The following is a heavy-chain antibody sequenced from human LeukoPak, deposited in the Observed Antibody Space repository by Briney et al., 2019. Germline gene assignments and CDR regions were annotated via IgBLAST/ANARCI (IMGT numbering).Heavy chain of an antibody. V-gene: IGHV3-9*01. Sequence: GGSLRPSCAASGFTFEDHVMHWVRQAPGKGLEWVSSISWSGDRMGYADAVKGRFTISRDNAKNSLFLQMNSLRVEDTALYYCAKDLGGSATTVWGQGTLVTVSS. D-gene: IGHD2-2*01. CDR2: ISWSGDRM. CDR1: GFTFEDHV. CDR3: AKDLGGSATTV. J-gene: IGHJ4*02.